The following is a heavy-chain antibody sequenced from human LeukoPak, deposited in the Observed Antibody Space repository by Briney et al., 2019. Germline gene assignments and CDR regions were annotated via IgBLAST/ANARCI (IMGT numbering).Heavy chain of an antibody. Sequence: TGGSLRLSCAASGFTFSSYAMHWVRQAPGKGLEWVAVISYDGSNKYYADSVKGRSTISRDNSKNTLYLQMNSLRAEDTAVYYCARGLQNYYDSSGQGSGYFDYWGQGTLVTVSS. CDR2: ISYDGSNK. J-gene: IGHJ4*02. CDR1: GFTFSSYA. CDR3: ARGLQNYYDSSGQGSGYFDY. D-gene: IGHD3-22*01. V-gene: IGHV3-30*04.